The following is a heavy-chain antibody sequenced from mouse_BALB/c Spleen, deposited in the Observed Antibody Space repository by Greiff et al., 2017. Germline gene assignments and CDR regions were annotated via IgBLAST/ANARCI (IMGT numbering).Heavy chain of an antibody. V-gene: IGHV5-6*01. Sequence: EVKLVESGGDLVKPGGSLKLSCAASGFTFSSYGMSWVRQTPDKRLEWVATISSGGSYTYYPDSVKGRFTISRDNAKNTLYLQMSSLKSEDTAMYYCARESLSYYDYDDYAMDYWGQGTSVTVSS. CDR2: ISSGGSYT. CDR1: GFTFSSYG. CDR3: ARESLSYYDYDDYAMDY. J-gene: IGHJ4*01. D-gene: IGHD2-4*01.